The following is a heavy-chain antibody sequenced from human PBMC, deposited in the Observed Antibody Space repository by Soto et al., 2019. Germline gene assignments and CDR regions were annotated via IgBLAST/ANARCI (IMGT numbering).Heavy chain of an antibody. V-gene: IGHV1-3*01. CDR3: ARGRYDFWSGSTHDY. J-gene: IGHJ4*02. Sequence: GASVKVSCKASGYTFTSYAMHWVRQAPGQRLEWMGWINAGNGNTKYSQKFQGRVTITRDTSASTAYMELSSLRSEDTAVYYCARGRYDFWSGSTHDYWGQGTLVTVSS. D-gene: IGHD3-3*01. CDR1: GYTFTSYA. CDR2: INAGNGNT.